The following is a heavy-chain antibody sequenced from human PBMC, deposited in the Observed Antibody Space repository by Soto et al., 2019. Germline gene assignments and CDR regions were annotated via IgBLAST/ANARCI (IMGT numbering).Heavy chain of an antibody. CDR2: IHPGGQTI. V-gene: IGHV3-48*03. CDR3: ARRGSR. D-gene: IGHD2-15*01. J-gene: IGHJ3*01. Sequence: EVQLVESGGGLVQPGGSLRLSCAASGFTFSSSEMYWVRQAPGKGLERISYIHPGGQTIFYAESVKGRFTISRDNAKHSVYLQMNSLRAEDTAVYYCARRGSRWGRGTKVTVSS. CDR1: GFTFSSSE.